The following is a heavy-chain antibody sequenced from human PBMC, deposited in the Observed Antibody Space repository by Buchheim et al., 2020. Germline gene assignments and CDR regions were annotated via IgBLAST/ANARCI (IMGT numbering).Heavy chain of an antibody. CDR2: ISSSSSTI. D-gene: IGHD2-15*01. CDR1: GFTFSSYS. Sequence: EVQLVESGGGLVQPGGSLRLSCAASGFTFSSYSMNWVRQAPGKGLEWVSYISSSSSTIYYADSVKGRFTISRDNAKNSLYLQRNSRGAEDTAVYYCGRTGYCSGGSCYSGYYYYGMDVWGQGT. CDR3: GRTGYCSGGSCYSGYYYYGMDV. V-gene: IGHV3-48*04. J-gene: IGHJ6*02.